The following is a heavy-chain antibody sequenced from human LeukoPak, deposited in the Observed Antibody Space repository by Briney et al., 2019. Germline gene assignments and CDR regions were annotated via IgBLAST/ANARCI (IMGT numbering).Heavy chain of an antibody. CDR3: ASPRAIYDYVWGSYRYGLGY. CDR2: INPNSGGT. CDR1: GYTFTGYY. D-gene: IGHD3-16*02. V-gene: IGHV1-2*02. J-gene: IGHJ4*02. Sequence: GAXVKVSCKASGYTFTGYYMHWVRQAPGQGLEWMGWINPNSGGTNYAQKFQGRVTMTRDTSISTAYMELSRLRSDDTAVYYCASPRAIYDYVWGSYRYGLGYWGQGTLVTVSS.